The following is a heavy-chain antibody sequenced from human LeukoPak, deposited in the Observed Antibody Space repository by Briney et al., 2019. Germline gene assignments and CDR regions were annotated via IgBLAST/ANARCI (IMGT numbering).Heavy chain of an antibody. CDR2: INPSGDFR. Sequence: EASVKVSCKPSGYTFGTHWMHWVRQAPGQGLEWMAIINPSGDFRSYAQKFQGRVTVTRDMSTRTVYMELSDLRPEDTALYYCARDYSGQWEQLTGWWIDPWGQGTLVTVSS. CDR1: GYTFGTHW. CDR3: ARDYSGQWEQLTGWWIDP. V-gene: IGHV1-46*01. D-gene: IGHD1-26*01. J-gene: IGHJ5*02.